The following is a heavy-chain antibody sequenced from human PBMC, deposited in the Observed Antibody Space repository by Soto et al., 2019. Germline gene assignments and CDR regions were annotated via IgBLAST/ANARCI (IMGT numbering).Heavy chain of an antibody. Sequence: QVQLVQSGAEVKKPGASVKVSCKASGYTFTSYAMHWVRQAPGQRLEWMGWINAGNGNTKYSQKFQGRVTITRDTSASTAYMELSSLRSEDTAVYYWARDHRVTTGDFDYWGQGTLVTVSS. J-gene: IGHJ4*02. CDR2: INAGNGNT. CDR1: GYTFTSYA. D-gene: IGHD4-17*01. CDR3: ARDHRVTTGDFDY. V-gene: IGHV1-3*01.